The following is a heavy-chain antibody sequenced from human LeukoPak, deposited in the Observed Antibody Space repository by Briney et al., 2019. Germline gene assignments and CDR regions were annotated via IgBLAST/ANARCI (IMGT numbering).Heavy chain of an antibody. J-gene: IGHJ6*03. CDR1: GFTFSSYS. V-gene: IGHV3-53*01. CDR3: AREPYYPSSYYYYMDV. CDR2: IYSGGST. D-gene: IGHD3-10*01. Sequence: PGGSLRLSCAASGFTFSSYSMNWVRQAPGKGLEWVSVIYSGGSTYYADSVKGRFTISRDNSKNTLYLQMNSLRAEDTAVYYCAREPYYPSSYYYYMDVWGKGTTVTVSS.